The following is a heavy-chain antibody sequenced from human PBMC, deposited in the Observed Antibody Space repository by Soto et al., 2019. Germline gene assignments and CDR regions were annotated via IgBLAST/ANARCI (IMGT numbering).Heavy chain of an antibody. CDR1: GYSFTSYW. CDR2: IDPTDSYT. J-gene: IGHJ5*02. CDR3: ARSRHTYSDH. Sequence: GESLKISCTGSGYSFTSYWITWVRQMPGKGLEWMRNIDPTDSYTNYSPSFQGHVTFSVDKSTNTAYLQWSSLKASSTAMYYCARSRHTYSDHWGQGTLVTVSS. D-gene: IGHD2-21*01. V-gene: IGHV5-10-1*01.